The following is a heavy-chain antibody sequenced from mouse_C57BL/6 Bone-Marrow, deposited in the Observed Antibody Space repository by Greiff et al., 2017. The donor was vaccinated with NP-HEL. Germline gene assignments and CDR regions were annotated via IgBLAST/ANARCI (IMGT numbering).Heavy chain of an antibody. CDR3: TRDEGLLRAMDY. Sequence: EVQLVESGEGLVKPGGSLKLSCAASGFTFSSYAMSWVRQTPEKRLEWVAYISSGGGYIYYADTVKGRFTISRDNARNTLYLQMNSLKSEDTAMYYCTRDEGLLRAMDYWGQGTSVTVSS. J-gene: IGHJ4*01. D-gene: IGHD2-3*01. CDR1: GFTFSSYA. CDR2: ISSGGGYI. V-gene: IGHV5-9-1*02.